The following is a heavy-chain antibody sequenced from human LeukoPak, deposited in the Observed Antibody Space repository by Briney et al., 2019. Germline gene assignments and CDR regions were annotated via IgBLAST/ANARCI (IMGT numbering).Heavy chain of an antibody. CDR3: ARALTVTTSMKNY. CDR1: GYTFTGYY. J-gene: IGHJ4*02. CDR2: INPNSGGT. Sequence: GASVKVSCKASGYTFTGYYMHWVRQAPGQGLEWMGRINPNSGGTNYAQKFQGRVTMTRDTSISTAYMELSRLRSDDTAVYYCARALTVTTSMKNYWGQGTLVTASS. D-gene: IGHD4-17*01. V-gene: IGHV1-2*06.